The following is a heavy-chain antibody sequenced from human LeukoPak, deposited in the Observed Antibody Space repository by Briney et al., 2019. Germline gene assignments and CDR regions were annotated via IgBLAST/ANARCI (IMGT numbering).Heavy chain of an antibody. J-gene: IGHJ6*04. D-gene: IGHD6-13*01. CDR3: ARSLGIAAADSYYYYYGMDV. CDR1: GGSISSGDYY. Sequence: SQTLSLTCTVSGGSISSGDYYWSWIRQPPGKGLEWIGYIYYSRSTNYNPSLKSRVTISVDTSKNQFSLKLSSVTAADTAVYYCARSLGIAAADSYYYYYGMDVWGKGTTVTVSS. CDR2: IYYSRST. V-gene: IGHV4-61*08.